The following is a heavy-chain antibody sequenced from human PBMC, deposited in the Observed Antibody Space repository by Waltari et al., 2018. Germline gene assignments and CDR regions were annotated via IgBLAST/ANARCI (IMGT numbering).Heavy chain of an antibody. V-gene: IGHV2-5*01. CDR3: AHTRGAGCYECMDV. CDR2: VYWNDDK. Sequence: QITLKESGPTLVKPTQTLTLTCSFSGFSLSTTGVGVGWIRQPPGKALEWLALVYWNDDKRYSPSQKSRLTITKDTSKNHVVLTMTTMDPVDTATYYCAHTRGAGCYECMDVWGQGTTVTV. J-gene: IGHJ6*02. D-gene: IGHD2-2*01. CDR1: GFSLSTTGVG.